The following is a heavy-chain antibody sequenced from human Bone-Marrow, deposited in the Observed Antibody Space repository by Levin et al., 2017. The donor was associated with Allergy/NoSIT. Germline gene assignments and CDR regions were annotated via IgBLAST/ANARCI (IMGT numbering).Heavy chain of an antibody. Sequence: GESLKISCQASGYSFTTYWIGWVRQVPGKALEWMAIIYPGDSDARFSQSFEGQVTLSVDKSINTVYLHWSSLQASDSAAYYCARCGQERVAYLYFDLWSRGTLVTVSS. V-gene: IGHV5-51*01. CDR2: IYPGDSDA. CDR3: ARCGQERVAYLYFDL. J-gene: IGHJ2*01. D-gene: IGHD1-26*01. CDR1: GYSFTTYW.